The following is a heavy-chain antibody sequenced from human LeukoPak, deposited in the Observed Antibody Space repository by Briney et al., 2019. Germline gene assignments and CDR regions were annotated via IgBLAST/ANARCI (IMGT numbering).Heavy chain of an antibody. CDR3: MTAAGYNFGQY. J-gene: IGHJ4*02. CDR2: LYIGGNT. V-gene: IGHV3-23*05. Sequence: GGSLRLSCAASGFTFSSYAMSWVRQAPGKGLEWVSALYIGGNTYYADSVRGRFTISRDNSKNTLYLQMNSLRAEDTAIYYCMTAAGYNFGQYWGQGTLVTVSS. CDR1: GFTFSSYA. D-gene: IGHD5-18*01.